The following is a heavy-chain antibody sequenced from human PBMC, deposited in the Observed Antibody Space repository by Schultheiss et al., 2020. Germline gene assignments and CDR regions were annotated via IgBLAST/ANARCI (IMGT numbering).Heavy chain of an antibody. J-gene: IGHJ3*02. Sequence: GGSLRLSCAASGFTFSSYWMSWVRQAPGKGLEWVANIKQDGSEKYYVDSVKGRFTISRDNAKNSLYLQMNSLRAEDTAVYYCASGTDFWSGYFFYSRVPDAFDIWGQGTMVTVAS. D-gene: IGHD3-3*01. CDR2: IKQDGSEK. CDR3: ASGTDFWSGYFFYSRVPDAFDI. V-gene: IGHV3-7*03. CDR1: GFTFSSYW.